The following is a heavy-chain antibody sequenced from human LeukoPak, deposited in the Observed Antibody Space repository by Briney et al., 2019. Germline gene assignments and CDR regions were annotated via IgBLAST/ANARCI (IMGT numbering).Heavy chain of an antibody. CDR3: ARDTLRGLLQLYHWFDP. V-gene: IGHV4-4*07. CDR2: IYTSGST. D-gene: IGHD5-18*01. CDR1: VGSISSYY. Sequence: SGALSLTCMVSVGSISSYYWSWIRQPAGEGLEWIGRIYTSGSTNINPPLKIRVPMSVDTSKNQFSLRLSSVTAADTAVYYCARDTLRGLLQLYHWFDPWGQGTLVTVSS. J-gene: IGHJ5*02.